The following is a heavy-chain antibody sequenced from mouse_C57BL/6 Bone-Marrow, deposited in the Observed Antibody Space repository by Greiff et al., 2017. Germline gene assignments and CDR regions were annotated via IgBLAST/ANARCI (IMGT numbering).Heavy chain of an antibody. CDR3: ARQIYYYGSSAWFAY. V-gene: IGHV1-81*01. CDR2: IYPRSGNT. J-gene: IGHJ3*01. CDR1: GYTFTSYG. Sequence: QVQLQQSGAELARPGASVKLSCKASGYTFTSYGISWVKQRTGQGLEWIGEIYPRSGNTYYNEKFKGKATLTADKSSSTAYMALRSLTSEDSAVYFCARQIYYYGSSAWFAYWGQGTLVTVSA. D-gene: IGHD1-1*01.